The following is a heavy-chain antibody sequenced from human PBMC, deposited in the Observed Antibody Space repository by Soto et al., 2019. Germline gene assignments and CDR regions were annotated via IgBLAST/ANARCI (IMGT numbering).Heavy chain of an antibody. V-gene: IGHV4-4*07. D-gene: IGHD5-12*01. CDR2: IFSSGST. J-gene: IGHJ4*02. CDR1: VGSINTFY. Sequence: PTDTLSLTCTVYVGSINTFYWSWVRQPAGKGLEWIGRIFSSGSTSFNPSLESRVAMSVDTSKNHFSLNLSSVTAADMAVYYCAREGSYSAYNFAHGIQLWSFGFWGQLALFTVSS. CDR3: AREGSYSAYNFAHGIQLWSFGF.